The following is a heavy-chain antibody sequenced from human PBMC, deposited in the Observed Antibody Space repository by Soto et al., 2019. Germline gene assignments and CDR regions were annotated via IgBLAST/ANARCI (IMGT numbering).Heavy chain of an antibody. Sequence: GGSLRLSCAASGFTFSSYAMSWVRQAPGKGLEWVSAISGSGGSTYYADSVKGRFTISRDNSKNTLYLQMNSLRAEDTAVYYCAKDQIAHRWNTYDILTGYSDYWGQGTLVTVSS. CDR1: GFTFSSYA. CDR3: AKDQIAHRWNTYDILTGYSDY. V-gene: IGHV3-23*01. J-gene: IGHJ4*02. CDR2: ISGSGGST. D-gene: IGHD3-9*01.